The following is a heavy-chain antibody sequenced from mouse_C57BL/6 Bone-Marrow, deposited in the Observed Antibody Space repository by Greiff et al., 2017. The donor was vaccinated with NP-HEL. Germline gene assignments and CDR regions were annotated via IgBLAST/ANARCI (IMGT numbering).Heavy chain of an antibody. CDR2: IDPENGDT. V-gene: IGHV14-4*01. D-gene: IGHD1-1*01. CDR1: GFNIKDDY. CDR3: TTRGITTVVARYFDV. J-gene: IGHJ1*03. Sequence: EVQLQQSGAELVRPGASVKLSCTASGFNIKDDYMHWVKQRPEQGLEWIGWIDPENGDTEYASKFQGKATITADTSSNTAYLQLSSLTSEDTAVYYCTTRGITTVVARYFDVWGTGTTVTVSS.